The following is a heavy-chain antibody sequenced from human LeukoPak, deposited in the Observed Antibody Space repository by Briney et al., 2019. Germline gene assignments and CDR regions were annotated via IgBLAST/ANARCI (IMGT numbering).Heavy chain of an antibody. D-gene: IGHD2-2*01. V-gene: IGHV3-11*06. CDR3: ASPRGSPLYCSSTSCQHGDAFDI. CDR2: ITSSSSYA. Sequence: GGSLRLSCTASGFNFRDYYMNWIRQAPGKGLEWVSYITSSSSYANYADSVKGRFIISRDNAKKLLYLQMDSLRAEDTAVYYCASPRGSPLYCSSTSCQHGDAFDIWGQGTMVTVSS. CDR1: GFNFRDYY. J-gene: IGHJ3*02.